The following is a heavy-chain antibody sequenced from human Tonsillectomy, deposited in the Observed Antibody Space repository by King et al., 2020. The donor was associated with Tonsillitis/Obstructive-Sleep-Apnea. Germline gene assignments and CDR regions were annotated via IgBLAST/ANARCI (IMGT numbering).Heavy chain of an antibody. CDR1: GYTFTSYA. D-gene: IGHD6-19*01. V-gene: IGHV7-4-1*02. CDR2: INTNTGNP. Sequence: QVQLVESGSELKKPGASVKGSCKASGYTFTSYAMNWVRQAPGQGLEWMGWINTNTGNPTYAQGFTGRFVFSLDTSVSTAYLQINGLKAEDTALYYCARDPRVAVAGSFDYWGQGTLVTVSS. J-gene: IGHJ4*02. CDR3: ARDPRVAVAGSFDY.